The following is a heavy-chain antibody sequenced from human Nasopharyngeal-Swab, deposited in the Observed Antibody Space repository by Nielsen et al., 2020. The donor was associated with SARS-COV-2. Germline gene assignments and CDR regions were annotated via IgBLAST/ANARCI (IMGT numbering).Heavy chain of an antibody. D-gene: IGHD1-1*01. Sequence: ASVKVSCKASGYIFTSSDINWVRQATGQGLEWMGWMNPNSGNTGYAKKLKGRVTMTRNTSISTGYMELSGLRFEDTAVYYCASGGTAYWGQGTLVTVSS. V-gene: IGHV1-8*01. J-gene: IGHJ4*02. CDR2: MNPNSGNT. CDR1: GYIFTSSD. CDR3: ASGGTAY.